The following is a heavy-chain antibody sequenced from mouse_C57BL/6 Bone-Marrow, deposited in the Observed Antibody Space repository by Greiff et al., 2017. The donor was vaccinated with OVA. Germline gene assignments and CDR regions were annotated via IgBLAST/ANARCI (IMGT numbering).Heavy chain of an antibody. V-gene: IGHV1-69*01. CDR1: GYTFTSYW. Sequence: QVQLQQPGAELVMPGASVKLSCKASGYTFTSYWMHWVKQRPGQGLEWIGEIDPSDSYTNYNQKFKGKSTLTVDKSSSTAYMQLSSLTSEDSAVYCCARERGPYYAMDYWGQGTSVTVSS. J-gene: IGHJ4*01. CDR3: ARERGPYYAMDY. CDR2: IDPSDSYT.